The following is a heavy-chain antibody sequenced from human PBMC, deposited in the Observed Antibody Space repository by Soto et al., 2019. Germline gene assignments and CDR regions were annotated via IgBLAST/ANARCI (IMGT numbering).Heavy chain of an antibody. D-gene: IGHD1-26*01. CDR1: GGTFSSYA. Sequence: QVQLVQSGAEVKKPGSSVKVSCKASGGTFSSYAISWVRQAPGQGLEWMGGIIPIFGTANYAQKFQGRVTITADESTSTAYMELSSLRSEDTAVYYCARDREGNSGSYLRRYFDLWGRGTLVTVSS. V-gene: IGHV1-69*01. CDR2: IIPIFGTA. J-gene: IGHJ2*01. CDR3: ARDREGNSGSYLRRYFDL.